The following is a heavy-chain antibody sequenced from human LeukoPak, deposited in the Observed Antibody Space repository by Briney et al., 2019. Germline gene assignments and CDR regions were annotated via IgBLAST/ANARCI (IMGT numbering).Heavy chain of an antibody. CDR2: ISYDGSNK. D-gene: IGHD6-13*01. CDR3: ARYGSSWYSYDY. CDR1: GFTVSSNY. Sequence: GGSLRLSCAASGFTVSSNYMSWVRQAPGKGLEWVAVISYDGSNKYYADSVKGRFTISRDNAKNSLYLQMNSLRAEDTALYHCARYGSSWYSYDYWGQGTLVTVSS. V-gene: IGHV3-30*03. J-gene: IGHJ4*02.